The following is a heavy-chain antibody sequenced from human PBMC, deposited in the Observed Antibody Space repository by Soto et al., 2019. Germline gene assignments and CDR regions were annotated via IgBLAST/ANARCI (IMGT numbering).Heavy chain of an antibody. CDR2: INHSGST. D-gene: IGHD2-15*01. CDR3: ARGVVVAATNAH. V-gene: IGHV4-34*01. CDR1: GGSFSGYY. Sequence: SETLSLTCAVYGGSFSGYYWSWIRQPPGKGLEWIGEINHSGSTNYNPSLKSRVTISVDTSKNQFSLKLSSVTAADTAVYYCARGVVVAATNAHWGHGALATVSS. J-gene: IGHJ4*01.